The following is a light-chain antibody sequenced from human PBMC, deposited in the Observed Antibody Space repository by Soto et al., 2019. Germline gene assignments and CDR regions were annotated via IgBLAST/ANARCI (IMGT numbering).Light chain of an antibody. CDR3: QPSTSYPYT. CDR2: GAS. J-gene: IGKJ2*01. V-gene: IGKV1-5*01. CDR1: QNIISW. Sequence: DIQMTQSHSTLSAAVGDRVTITCRASQNIISWLAWYQQKPGKAPKLLIYGASSLASGVPSRFSGSGSGTEFPLTISSLQTDDSETYYCQPSTSYPYTFGHGSQVDIX.